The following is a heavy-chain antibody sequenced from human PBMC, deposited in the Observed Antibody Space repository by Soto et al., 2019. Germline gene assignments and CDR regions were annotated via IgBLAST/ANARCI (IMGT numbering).Heavy chain of an antibody. Sequence: GGSLRLSCAASGFSFSSYGMHWVRQAPGKGLEWVAVISYDLTNKYYADSVKGRFTISRDNSKNTLYLQMNSLRPEDTAVYYCAKDLRIAVAGTDYFDSWGQGTLVTVSS. J-gene: IGHJ4*02. CDR1: GFSFSSYG. CDR2: ISYDLTNK. D-gene: IGHD6-19*01. V-gene: IGHV3-30*18. CDR3: AKDLRIAVAGTDYFDS.